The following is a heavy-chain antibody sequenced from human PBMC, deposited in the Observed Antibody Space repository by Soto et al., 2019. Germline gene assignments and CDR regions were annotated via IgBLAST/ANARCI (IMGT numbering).Heavy chain of an antibody. CDR3: AKASGYSSGWYNYYYGMDF. J-gene: IGHJ6*02. CDR2: ISGSGGST. Sequence: EVQLLESGGGLVQPGGSLRLSCAASGFTFSSYAMSWVRQAPGKGLEWVSAISGSGGSTYYADSVKGRFTISRDNSKNTLYLQMNSLRAEDTAVYYCAKASGYSSGWYNYYYGMDFWGQGTTVTVSS. D-gene: IGHD6-19*01. CDR1: GFTFSSYA. V-gene: IGHV3-23*01.